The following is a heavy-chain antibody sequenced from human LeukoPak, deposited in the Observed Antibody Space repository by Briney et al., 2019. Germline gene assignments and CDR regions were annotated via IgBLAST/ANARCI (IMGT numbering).Heavy chain of an antibody. J-gene: IGHJ5*02. CDR1: GFTFSDYY. CDR2: ISSSSSYT. D-gene: IGHD6-6*01. CDR3: ARGMEYSSSSAWFGP. V-gene: IGHV3-11*06. Sequence: GGSLRLSCAASGFTFSDYYMSWIRQAPGKGLEWVSYISSSSSYTNYADSVKGRFTISRDNAKNSLYLQMNSLRAEDTAVYYCARGMEYSSSSAWFGPWGQGTLVTVSS.